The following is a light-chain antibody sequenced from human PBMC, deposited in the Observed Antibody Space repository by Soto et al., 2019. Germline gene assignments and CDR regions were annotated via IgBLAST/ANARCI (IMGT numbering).Light chain of an antibody. V-gene: IGKV1-5*01. CDR2: DAS. CDR1: QSISSW. Sequence: DIQMTQSPSTLSASVGDRVTITCRASQSISSWLAWYQQRPGKAPKLLIYDASSLESGVPSRFSGSGSGTEFTLTISSLQPDDFATYYCQQYNSFLTFGQGTRLEIK. CDR3: QQYNSFLT. J-gene: IGKJ5*01.